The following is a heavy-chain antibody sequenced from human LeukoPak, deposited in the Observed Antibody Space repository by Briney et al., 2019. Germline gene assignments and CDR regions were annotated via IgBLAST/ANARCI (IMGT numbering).Heavy chain of an antibody. D-gene: IGHD1-26*01. J-gene: IGHJ4*02. CDR2: INQDGGKK. CDR1: GFNFSSYW. CDR3: ARGGAPDN. V-gene: IGHV3-7*01. Sequence: PGGSLRLSCAASGFNFSSYWMSWVRQAPGKGLEWVANINQDGGKKYYVDSVRGRFAISRDNAENSAYLQMNSLRAEDTALYYCARGGAPDNWGQGTLVTVSS.